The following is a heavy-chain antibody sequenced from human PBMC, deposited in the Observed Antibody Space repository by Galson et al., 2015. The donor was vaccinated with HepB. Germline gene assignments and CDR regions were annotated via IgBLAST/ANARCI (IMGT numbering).Heavy chain of an antibody. Sequence: SVKVSCKASGYTFSSYGISWVRQAPGQGLEWMGWISAYNGNTNYAQKFRGRVTMTTDTSTNTAYMEVRSLRSDDTAVYYCARVNRIFSFPAYYYMDVWGKGTTVTVSS. CDR1: GYTFSSYG. CDR3: ARVNRIFSFPAYYYMDV. CDR2: ISAYNGNT. D-gene: IGHD2-15*01. J-gene: IGHJ6*03. V-gene: IGHV1-18*01.